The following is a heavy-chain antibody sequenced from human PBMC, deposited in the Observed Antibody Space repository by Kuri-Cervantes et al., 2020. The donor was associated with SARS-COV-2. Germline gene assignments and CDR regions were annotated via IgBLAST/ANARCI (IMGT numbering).Heavy chain of an antibody. CDR1: GFTFSSYS. D-gene: IGHD4-23*01. Sequence: GGSLRLSCAASGFTFSSYSMNWVRQAPGKGLEWVSYISSSSSTIYYADSVKGRFTSSRENYKNTVYLQLNSLRVEDTAVYHCARSTVGFDSWGQGTLVTVSS. J-gene: IGHJ4*02. CDR2: ISSSSSTI. CDR3: ARSTVGFDS. V-gene: IGHV3-48*01.